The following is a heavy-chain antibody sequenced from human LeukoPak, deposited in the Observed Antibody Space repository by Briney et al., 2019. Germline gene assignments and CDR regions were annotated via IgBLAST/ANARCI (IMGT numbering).Heavy chain of an antibody. Sequence: SETLSLTCTVSGGSISSYYWSWIRQPPGKGLEWIGYIYYSGSTNYNPSLKSRVTISVDTSKNQFPLKLSSVTAADTAVYYCARVTTDDAFDIWGQGTMVTVSS. CDR1: GGSISSYY. D-gene: IGHD4-11*01. J-gene: IGHJ3*02. CDR3: ARVTTDDAFDI. V-gene: IGHV4-59*01. CDR2: IYYSGST.